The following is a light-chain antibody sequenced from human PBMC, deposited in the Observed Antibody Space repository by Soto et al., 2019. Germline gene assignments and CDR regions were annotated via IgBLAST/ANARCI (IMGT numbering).Light chain of an antibody. CDR3: QSYDSSLSGSV. V-gene: IGLV1-40*01. CDR2: DNS. Sequence: QAVVTQPPSVSGAPGQRVTISCTGSSSNIGAGHDVHWYQQFPGTAPKLLIYDNSNRPSGVPDRISGSKSGTSASLAITGLQAEDEADYYCQSYDSSLSGSVFGGGTQLTVL. J-gene: IGLJ2*01. CDR1: SSNIGAGHD.